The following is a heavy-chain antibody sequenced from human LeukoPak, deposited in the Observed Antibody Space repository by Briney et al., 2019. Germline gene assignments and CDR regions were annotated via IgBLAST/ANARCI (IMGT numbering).Heavy chain of an antibody. J-gene: IGHJ4*02. CDR3: VYDSSGYYVMDY. D-gene: IGHD3-22*01. V-gene: IGHV3-23*01. CDR1: GFTFSSFA. CDR2: ISGSGGST. Sequence: GGSLRLSCAASGFTFSSFAMSWVRQAPGKGLEWVSAISGSGGSTYYADSVKGRFTISRDNSKNTLYLQMNSLRAEDTAVYYCVYDSSGYYVMDYWGQGTLVTVSS.